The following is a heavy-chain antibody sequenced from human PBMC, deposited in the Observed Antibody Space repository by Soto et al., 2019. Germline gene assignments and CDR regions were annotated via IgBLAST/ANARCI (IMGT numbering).Heavy chain of an antibody. CDR2: IYGGGTT. D-gene: IGHD6-19*01. CDR1: GFAVSSKY. Sequence: EVQLVESGGGVIQPGGSLRLSCAASGFAVSSKYMTWVRQAPGKWLEWVSVIYGGGTTYYADSVKGRFTISRDTSKNTLYLQMNSLRAEDTAVYYCVQTTGWPGFDFWGQGTLVTVSS. V-gene: IGHV3-53*01. CDR3: VQTTGWPGFDF. J-gene: IGHJ4*02.